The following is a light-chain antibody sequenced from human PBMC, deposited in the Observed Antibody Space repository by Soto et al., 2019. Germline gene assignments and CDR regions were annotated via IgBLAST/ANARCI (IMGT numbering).Light chain of an antibody. CDR1: SSDVGSYNY. J-gene: IGLJ3*02. V-gene: IGLV2-14*01. CDR3: SSYTSISTRV. CDR2: EVS. Sequence: QSALTQPASVSGSPGQSITISCTGTSSDVGSYNYVSWYQQHPGKAPKLMIYEVSNRPSGVSTRFSGSTFGNTASLTISGLLAEDEANYYCSSYTSISTRVFGGGTQLTVL.